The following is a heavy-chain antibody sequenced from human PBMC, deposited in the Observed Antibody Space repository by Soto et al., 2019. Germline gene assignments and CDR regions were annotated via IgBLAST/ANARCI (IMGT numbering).Heavy chain of an antibody. CDR2: IYPSDSDT. D-gene: IGHD3-3*01. CDR3: ARGGVSSRTFYY. J-gene: IGHJ4*02. Sequence: GESLKISCKGSGYNFAGYWIAWVRQMPGKGLELMGIIYPSDSDTRYRPSFQGQVTISADKSISSAYLQWSSLRASDTAMYYCARGGVSSRTFYYWSQVSPVTVCS. V-gene: IGHV5-51*01. CDR1: GYNFAGYW.